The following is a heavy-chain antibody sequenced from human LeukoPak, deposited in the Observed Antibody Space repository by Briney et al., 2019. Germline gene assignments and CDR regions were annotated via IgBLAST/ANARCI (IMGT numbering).Heavy chain of an antibody. CDR3: ARLGSDNNYAPHYGMDV. CDR2: INPNSGGT. J-gene: IGHJ6*02. CDR1: GYTFTGYY. D-gene: IGHD4-11*01. Sequence: GASVKVSCKASGYTFTGYYMHWVRQAPGQGLEWMGWINPNSGGTNYAQKFQGRVTMTRDTSISTAYMELSRLRSDDTAVYYCARLGSDNNYAPHYGMDVWGQGTTVTVSS. V-gene: IGHV1-2*02.